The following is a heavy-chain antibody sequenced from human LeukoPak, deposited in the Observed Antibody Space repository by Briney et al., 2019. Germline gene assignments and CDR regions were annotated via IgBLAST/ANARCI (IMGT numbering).Heavy chain of an antibody. CDR1: GGSISSGAYY. J-gene: IGHJ4*02. CDR3: ARAPLYYYDSSGYLDY. Sequence: SQTLSLTCTVSGGSISSGAYYWSWIRQPPGKGLEWIGYIYYSGRAYYNPSLKSLVTIPVDTSKNQFSLKLSSVTAADTAVYYCARAPLYYYDSSGYLDYWGQGTLVTVSS. D-gene: IGHD3-22*01. V-gene: IGHV4-30-4*01. CDR2: IYYSGRA.